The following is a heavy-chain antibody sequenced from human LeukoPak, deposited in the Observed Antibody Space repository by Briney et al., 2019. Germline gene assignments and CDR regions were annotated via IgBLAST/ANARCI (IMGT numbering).Heavy chain of an antibody. CDR3: AKDHGYSGYDPIEPFDY. CDR1: GFTFSSYG. Sequence: PGRSLRLSCAASGFTFSSYGMHWVRQAPGKGLEWVAVISYDGSNKYYADSVKGRFTISRDNSKNTLYLQMKSLRAEDTAVYYCAKDHGYSGYDPIEPFDYWGQGTLVTVSS. D-gene: IGHD5-12*01. V-gene: IGHV3-30*18. J-gene: IGHJ4*02. CDR2: ISYDGSNK.